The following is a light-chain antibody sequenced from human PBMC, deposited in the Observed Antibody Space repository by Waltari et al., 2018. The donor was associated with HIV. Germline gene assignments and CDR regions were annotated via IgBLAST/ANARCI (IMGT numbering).Light chain of an antibody. CDR3: QQYDNWPPR. V-gene: IGKV3-15*01. Sequence: EILMTQSPASLSMSLGERVTLSCRASQRVGNKLAWYYQKPAQAPRLLIYAASTRATGIPVRFSGSGSGTEFTLTISSLQPEDFALYYCQQYDNWPPRFGQGTKVDIK. CDR1: QRVGNK. J-gene: IGKJ1*01. CDR2: AAS.